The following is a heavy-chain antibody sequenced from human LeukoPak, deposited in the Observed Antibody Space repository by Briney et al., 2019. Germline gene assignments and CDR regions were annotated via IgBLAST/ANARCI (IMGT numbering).Heavy chain of an antibody. Sequence: TLSLTCTVSGDSISSDSYYWSWIRQPAGKGLEWIRRIYISGSINHNPSLKSRVTISVDTSKNQFSLKLSSVTAADTAVYYCARDRGAPFDYWGQGTVVTVSS. V-gene: IGHV4-61*02. D-gene: IGHD3-10*01. CDR2: IYISGSI. CDR1: GDSISSDSYY. CDR3: ARDRGAPFDY. J-gene: IGHJ4*02.